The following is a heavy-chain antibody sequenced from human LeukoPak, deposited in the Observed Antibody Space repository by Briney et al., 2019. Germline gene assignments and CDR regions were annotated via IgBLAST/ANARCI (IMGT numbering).Heavy chain of an antibody. CDR2: ISSSSSTI. CDR1: GFTFSSYW. V-gene: IGHV3-48*01. J-gene: IGHJ4*02. Sequence: GGSLRLSCAASGFTFSSYWMHWVRQAPGKGLEWVSYISSSSSTIYYADSVKGRFTISRDNAKNSLYLQMNSLRAEDTAVYYCAREGYDFWSGYYSFDYWGQGTLVTVSS. D-gene: IGHD3-3*01. CDR3: AREGYDFWSGYYSFDY.